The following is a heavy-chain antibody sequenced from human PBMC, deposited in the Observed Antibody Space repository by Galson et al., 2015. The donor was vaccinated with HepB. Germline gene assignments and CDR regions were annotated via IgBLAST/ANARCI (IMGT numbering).Heavy chain of an antibody. CDR3: AKDSLGRMGHDFGMDV. J-gene: IGHJ6*02. CDR2: IYIGDSDT. D-gene: IGHD3-16*01. Sequence: QSGAEVKKPGESLKISCKASGYSFTSYWIGWVRQMPGKGLEWMGIIYIGDSDTRYSPSFQGQVTISADKSTGTVYLQWNSLKASDTAMYYCAKDSLGRMGHDFGMDVWGQGTTVTVSS. V-gene: IGHV5-51*01. CDR1: GYSFTSYW.